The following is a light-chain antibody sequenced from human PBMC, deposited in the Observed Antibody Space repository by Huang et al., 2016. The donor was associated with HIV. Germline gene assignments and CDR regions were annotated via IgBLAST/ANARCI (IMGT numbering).Light chain of an antibody. J-gene: IGKJ4*01. CDR1: QGISSY. CDR2: STS. Sequence: IQLTQSPSSLSASVGDSVIITCRASQGISSYLAWYQQKPGKAPYLLIYSTSTLQSGVPSRFSGSGSGTDFTLTISSLQPEDFATYYCQQLNSYPQTFGGGTKVEIK. CDR3: QQLNSYPQT. V-gene: IGKV1-9*01.